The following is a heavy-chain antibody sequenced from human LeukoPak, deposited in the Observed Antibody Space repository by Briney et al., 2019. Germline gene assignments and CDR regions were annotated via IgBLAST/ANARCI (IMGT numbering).Heavy chain of an antibody. J-gene: IGHJ4*02. D-gene: IGHD2-15*01. CDR1: GFTFSSYW. CDR2: INGDDSSA. Sequence: GGSLRLSCAASGFTFSSYWMHWVRQAPGKGLVWVSRINGDDSSATYADSVKGRLTISRDNAKNTLYLQMNSLRAEDTAVYYCATTDCSGGSCYLLDFWGQGTLVSVSS. V-gene: IGHV3-74*01. CDR3: ATTDCSGGSCYLLDF.